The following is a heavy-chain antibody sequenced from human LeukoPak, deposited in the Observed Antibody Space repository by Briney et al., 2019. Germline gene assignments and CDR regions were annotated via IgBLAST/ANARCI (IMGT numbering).Heavy chain of an antibody. D-gene: IGHD6-13*01. CDR3: ARGQLHSSSWHGY. J-gene: IGHJ4*02. V-gene: IGHV1-2*02. CDR2: INPNTGAT. CDR1: GYTFNTYF. Sequence: ASVKVSCKASGYTFNTYFMHWVRQAPGQGLEWMGWINPNTGATNYAQKFQGRVTLTRDTSITTVYMELSSLKSDDTAVYYCARGQLHSSSWHGYWGQGTLVTVSS.